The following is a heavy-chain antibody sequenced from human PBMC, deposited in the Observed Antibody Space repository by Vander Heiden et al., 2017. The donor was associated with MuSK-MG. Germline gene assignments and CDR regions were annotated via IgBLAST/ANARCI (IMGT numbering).Heavy chain of an antibody. Sequence: EVQLVQSGAEVKKPGASLTISCKGSGYSFTSYWIGWVRQMPGKGLEWVWIIYPGDSDTRYSPSFQGQVTISADKSISTAYLQWSSLKASDTAMYYCARRVGSGSYYNSLFSTSEDVYYFDYWGQGTLVTVSS. V-gene: IGHV5-51*01. CDR3: ARRVGSGSYYNSLFSTSEDVYYFDY. J-gene: IGHJ4*02. CDR2: IYPGDSDT. D-gene: IGHD3-10*01. CDR1: GYSFTSYW.